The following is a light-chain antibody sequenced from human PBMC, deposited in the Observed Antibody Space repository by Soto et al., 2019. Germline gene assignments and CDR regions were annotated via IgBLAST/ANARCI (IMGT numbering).Light chain of an antibody. CDR3: QQRSNWPPYT. CDR1: QSVSSY. J-gene: IGKJ2*01. CDR2: DAS. Sequence: EIVLTQSPATLSLSPGERATLSCRASQSVSSYLAWYQQKPGQAPRLLIYDASNRATGIPARFSGSGSLTDLTLTISSLEPEDFAVYYCQQRSNWPPYTFGQGTKLEIK. V-gene: IGKV3-11*01.